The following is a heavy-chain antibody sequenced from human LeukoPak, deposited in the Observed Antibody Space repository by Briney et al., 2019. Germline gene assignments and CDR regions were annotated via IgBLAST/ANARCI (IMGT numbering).Heavy chain of an antibody. CDR3: ARARCGSGSWDCAFDI. CDR2: MNPNSGNT. J-gene: IGHJ3*02. V-gene: IGHV1-8*01. D-gene: IGHD3-22*01. Sequence: ASVKVSCKASGYTFTSYDINRVRQATGQGLEWMGWMNPNSGNTGYAQKFQGRVTMTRNTSISTAYMELSSLRSEDTAVYYCARARCGSGSWDCAFDIWGQGTMVTVSS. CDR1: GYTFTSYD.